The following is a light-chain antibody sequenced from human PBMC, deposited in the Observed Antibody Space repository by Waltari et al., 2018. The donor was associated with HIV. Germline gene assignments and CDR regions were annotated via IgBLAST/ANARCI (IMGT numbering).Light chain of an antibody. V-gene: IGKV3-11*01. CDR2: DAS. CDR1: QSVRSY. CDR3: QQRSNWLIT. Sequence: EIVLTQSPATLSLSPGARATLSCRASQSVRSYLACYQQTRGQAPRLIRYDASNRDTGIPARFSGSGSGTDFTLTISSLEPEEFAVYYCQQRSNWLITFGQGTRLEIK. J-gene: IGKJ5*01.